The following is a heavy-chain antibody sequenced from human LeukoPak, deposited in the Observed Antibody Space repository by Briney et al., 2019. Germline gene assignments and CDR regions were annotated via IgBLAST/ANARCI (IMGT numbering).Heavy chain of an antibody. D-gene: IGHD2-15*01. Sequence: GGSLRLSCAASGFTFSDYGMSWVRQAPGKGLEWVSVISGSGGNAYYADSVKGRFTISRDNSKNTLYLQMNSLRAEDTAVYYCAKPSYKIAYCSGGSYYSFDYWGQGTLVTVSS. J-gene: IGHJ4*02. CDR1: GFTFSDYG. V-gene: IGHV3-23*01. CDR2: ISGSGGNA. CDR3: AKPSYKIAYCSGGSYYSFDY.